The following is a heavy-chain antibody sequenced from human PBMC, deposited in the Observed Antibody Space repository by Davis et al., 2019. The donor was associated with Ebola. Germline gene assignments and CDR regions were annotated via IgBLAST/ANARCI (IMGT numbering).Heavy chain of an antibody. CDR1: GYSFTSYW. J-gene: IGHJ4*02. CDR3: ARIDRRTTVTTRY. V-gene: IGHV5-10-1*01. CDR2: IYPGDSYT. D-gene: IGHD4-17*01. Sequence: GGSLRLSCKGSGYSFTSYWIGWVRQMPGKGLEWMGIIYPGDSYTNYSPSFQGHVTISTDKSISTAYLQWSSLKASDTAMHYCARIDRRTTVTTRYWGQGTLVTVSS.